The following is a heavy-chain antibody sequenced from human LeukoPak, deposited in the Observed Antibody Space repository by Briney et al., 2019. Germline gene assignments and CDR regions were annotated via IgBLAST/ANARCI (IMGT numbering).Heavy chain of an antibody. CDR2: IYSGGST. CDR1: GFTVSSNY. J-gene: IGHJ4*02. CDR3: ARGPVDCSGGSCYYFDY. D-gene: IGHD2-15*01. Sequence: PGGSLRLSCAASGFTVSSNYMSWVRQAPGKGLEWVSVIYSGGSTYYADSVKGRFTISRDNSKNTLYLQMNSLRAEDTAVYYCARGPVDCSGGSCYYFDYWGQGTLVTVSS. V-gene: IGHV3-66*01.